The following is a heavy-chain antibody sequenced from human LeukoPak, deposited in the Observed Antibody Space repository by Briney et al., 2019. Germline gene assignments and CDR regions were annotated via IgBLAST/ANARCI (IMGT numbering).Heavy chain of an antibody. V-gene: IGHV3-33*01. CDR2: IWYDGSNK. J-gene: IGHJ5*02. CDR1: GFTFSSYG. CDR3: ARDFWQQGDDA. D-gene: IGHD3-3*01. Sequence: PGRSLRLSCAASGFTFSSYGMHWVRQAPGKGLEWVAVIWYDGSNKYYADSVKGRFTISRDNSKNTLYLQMNSLRAEDTAVYYCARDFWQQGDDAWGQGTLVTVSA.